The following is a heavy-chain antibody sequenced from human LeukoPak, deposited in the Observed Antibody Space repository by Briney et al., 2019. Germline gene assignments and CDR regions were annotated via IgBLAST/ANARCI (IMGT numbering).Heavy chain of an antibody. CDR3: ARDVYCSGGSCYPRSGWFDP. CDR2: ISAYNGNT. D-gene: IGHD2-15*01. Sequence: GASVKVSCKASGYTFTSYGISWVRQAPGQGLEWMGWISAYNGNTNYAQKLQGRVTMTTDTSTSTAYMELRGLRSDDTAVYYCARDVYCSGGSCYPRSGWFDPWGQGTLVTVSS. V-gene: IGHV1-18*01. J-gene: IGHJ5*02. CDR1: GYTFTSYG.